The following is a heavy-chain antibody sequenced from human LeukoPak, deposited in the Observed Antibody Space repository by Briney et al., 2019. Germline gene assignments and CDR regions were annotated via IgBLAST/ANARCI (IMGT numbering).Heavy chain of an antibody. V-gene: IGHV3-23*01. CDR3: AKSFSGWSTD. CDR1: GFTFSGYG. J-gene: IGHJ4*02. CDR2: ISGSGGST. Sequence: SGGTLRLSCAASGFTFSGYGMSWVRQAPGKGLEWVSAISGSGGSTYYADSVKGRFTISRDNSKNTLYLQMNSLRAEDTAVYYCAKSFSGWSTDWGQGTLVTVSS. D-gene: IGHD6-19*01.